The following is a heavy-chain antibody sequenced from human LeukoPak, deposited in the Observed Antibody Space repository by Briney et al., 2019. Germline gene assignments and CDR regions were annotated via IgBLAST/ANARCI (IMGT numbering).Heavy chain of an antibody. D-gene: IGHD3-22*01. V-gene: IGHV4-39*01. CDR3: VNYYDSSDYQQPNHFAY. J-gene: IGHJ4*02. CDR2: IYYSGST. CDR1: GGSISSSSYY. Sequence: SETLSLTCTVSGGSISSSSYYWGWIRQPPGKGLDWIGSIYYSGSTYYNPSLKSRFTISVYTPSNQFSLKLSSVTAADTAVYYCVNYYDSSDYQQPNHFAYWGQGTLVTVSS.